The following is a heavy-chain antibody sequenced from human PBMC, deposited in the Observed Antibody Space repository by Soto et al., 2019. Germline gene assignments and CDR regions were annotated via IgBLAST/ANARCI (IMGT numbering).Heavy chain of an antibody. D-gene: IGHD3-3*01. CDR3: ASGPAAFGVVSSDY. V-gene: IGHV1-8*01. Sequence: SLKVSCKASGYTFTSYDINWVRQATGQGLEWMGWMNPNSGNTGYAQKFQGRVTMTRNTSISTAYMELSSLRSEDTAVHYCASGPAAFGVVSSDYWGEGSLVTVSS. J-gene: IGHJ4*02. CDR2: MNPNSGNT. CDR1: GYTFTSYD.